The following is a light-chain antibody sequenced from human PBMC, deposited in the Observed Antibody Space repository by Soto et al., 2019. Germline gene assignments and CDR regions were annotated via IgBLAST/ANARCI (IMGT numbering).Light chain of an antibody. V-gene: IGKV3-20*01. CDR3: QQYGSSPLT. J-gene: IGKJ4*01. CDR2: GAS. CDR1: QSVRSSF. Sequence: EIVLTQSPGTLSLSPGERATLSCRASQSVRSSFLAWYQQKPGQAPRLLIYGASSRATGIPDRFSGSGSGTDFTLTISRMAPEDVAVYYCQQYGSSPLTFGGGPKVEIK.